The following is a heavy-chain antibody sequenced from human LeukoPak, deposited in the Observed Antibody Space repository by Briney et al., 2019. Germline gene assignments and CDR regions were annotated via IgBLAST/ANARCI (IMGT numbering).Heavy chain of an antibody. CDR1: GGSLSNYY. J-gene: IGHJ4*02. V-gene: IGHV4-59*12. CDR3: ASFVEMATTNSYFDY. D-gene: IGHD5-24*01. Sequence: SETLSLTCTVSGGSLSNYYWSWIRQPPGKGLEWIGHIYDSGSTTYNPSLKSRVTISVDTSKNQFSLKLSSVTAADTAVYYCASFVEMATTNSYFDYWGQGTLVTVSS. CDR2: IYDSGST.